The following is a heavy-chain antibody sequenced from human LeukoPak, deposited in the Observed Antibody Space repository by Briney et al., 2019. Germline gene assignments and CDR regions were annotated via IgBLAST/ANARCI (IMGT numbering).Heavy chain of an antibody. CDR1: GYTFTSYD. D-gene: IGHD3-3*01. V-gene: IGHV1-8*01. Sequence: ASVTVSCKASGYTFTSYDINWVRQATGQGLEWMGWMNPNSGNTGYAQKFQGRVTMTRNTSISTAYMELSSLRSEDTAVYYCARGVGSTYYDFWSGPSVGYYYYMDVWGKGTTVTVSS. CDR3: ARGVGSTYYDFWSGPSVGYYYYMDV. J-gene: IGHJ6*03. CDR2: MNPNSGNT.